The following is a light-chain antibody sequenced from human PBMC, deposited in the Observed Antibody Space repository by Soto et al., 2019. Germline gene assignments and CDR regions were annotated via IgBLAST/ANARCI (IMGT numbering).Light chain of an antibody. V-gene: IGKV3-20*01. CDR1: QSVSSSY. CDR2: GAS. J-gene: IGKJ1*01. CDR3: QQYGSSPRLT. Sequence: EIVLTQSPGTLSLSPGERATLSCRASQSVSSSYLAWYQQKPGQAPRLLIYGASSRATGIPDRFSGSGSGTDLTLTISRLEPEDFGVHYCQQYGSSPRLTFGEGTKVEIK.